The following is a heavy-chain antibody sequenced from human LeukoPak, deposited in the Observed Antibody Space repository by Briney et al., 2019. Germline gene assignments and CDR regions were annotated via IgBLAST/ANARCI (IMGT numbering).Heavy chain of an antibody. CDR1: GFTFSSYA. CDR2: ISDSGGST. D-gene: IGHD6-13*01. J-gene: IGHJ4*02. Sequence: GGSLRLSCAASGFTFSSYAMSWVRQAPGKGLEWVSVISDSGGSTYYADSVKGRFTISRDNSKNTLYLQVNSLRAEDTAVYYCAKDRGSSSWYGLFDCWGQGTLVTVSS. V-gene: IGHV3-23*01. CDR3: AKDRGSSSWYGLFDC.